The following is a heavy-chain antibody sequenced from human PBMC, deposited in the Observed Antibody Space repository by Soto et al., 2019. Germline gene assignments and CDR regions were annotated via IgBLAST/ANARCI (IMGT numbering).Heavy chain of an antibody. CDR3: ARVGYCSSTSCYVQGGVDY. V-gene: IGHV4-31*03. CDR2: IYYSGST. J-gene: IGHJ4*02. Sequence: QMQLQESGPGLVKPSQTLSLTCTVSGGSISSGGYYWSWIRQHPGKGLEWIGYIYYSGSTYYNPSLKSRVTISVDTSKNQFSLKLSSVTAADTAVYYCARVGYCSSTSCYVQGGVDYWGQGTLVTVSS. CDR1: GGSISSGGYY. D-gene: IGHD2-2*01.